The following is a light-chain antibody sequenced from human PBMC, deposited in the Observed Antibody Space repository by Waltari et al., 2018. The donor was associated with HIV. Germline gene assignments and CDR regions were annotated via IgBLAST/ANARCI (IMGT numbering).Light chain of an antibody. Sequence: QSVLSQPPSASGTPGQRVTISCSGSSSNIGSFSVYWYRQVPGTTPQLLIYRNNQRPSGVPDRFSGSKSGTSASLAISGLRSEDEAYYYCAAWNDNLSGVVFGGGTELTVL. CDR3: AAWNDNLSGVV. J-gene: IGLJ2*01. V-gene: IGLV1-47*01. CDR2: RNN. CDR1: SSNIGSFS.